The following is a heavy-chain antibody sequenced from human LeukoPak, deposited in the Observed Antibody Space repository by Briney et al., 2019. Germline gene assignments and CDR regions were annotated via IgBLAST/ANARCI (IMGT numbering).Heavy chain of an antibody. D-gene: IGHD6-13*01. CDR3: ARRVLTVEGKQQPGENYYYYYMDV. J-gene: IGHJ6*03. Sequence: PGESLKISCKGSGYSFTSYWIGWVRQMPGKGLEWMWIIYPGDSDTRYSPSFQGQVTISADKSISTAYLQWSSPKASDTAMYYCARRVLTVEGKQQPGENYYYYYMDVWGKGTTVTVSS. V-gene: IGHV5-51*01. CDR2: IYPGDSDT. CDR1: GYSFTSYW.